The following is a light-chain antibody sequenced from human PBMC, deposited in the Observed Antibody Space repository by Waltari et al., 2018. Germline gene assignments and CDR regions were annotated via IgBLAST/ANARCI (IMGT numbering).Light chain of an antibody. J-gene: IGLJ3*02. CDR1: SSDSGRHDI. CDR2: GVS. V-gene: IGLV2-23*02. CDR3: CSYAGNYVWV. Sequence: HSALTQPAATSGSPGQSVTISCTGASSDSGRHDIVPWYQQHPGNAPKLVISGVSKRPSGVSDRFTGSKSGDTASLTISGLQFEDEADYYCCSYAGNYVWVFGGGTRLTVL.